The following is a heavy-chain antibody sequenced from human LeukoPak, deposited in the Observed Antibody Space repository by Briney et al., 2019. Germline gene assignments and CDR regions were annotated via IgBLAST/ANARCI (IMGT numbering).Heavy chain of an antibody. V-gene: IGHV1-69*05. CDR1: GGTFSSYA. CDR3: ARGFRYDSSGLTYYFDY. D-gene: IGHD3-22*01. Sequence: KVSRKASGGTFSSYAISWVRQAPGQGLEWMGGIIPIFGTANYAQKFQGRVTVTTDESTSTAYMELSSLRSEDTAVYYCARGFRYDSSGLTYYFDYWGQGTLVTVSS. J-gene: IGHJ4*02. CDR2: IIPIFGTA.